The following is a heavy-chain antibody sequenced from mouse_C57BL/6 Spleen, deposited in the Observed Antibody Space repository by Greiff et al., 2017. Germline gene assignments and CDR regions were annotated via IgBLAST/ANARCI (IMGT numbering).Heavy chain of an antibody. Sequence: VQLQQSGPELVKPGASVKISCKASGYSFTDYNMNWVKQSNGKSLEWIGVINPNYGTTSYNQKFKGKATLTVDQSSSTAFLQLNRLTSEDAAVDFCSSAYDGPGWFAYWGQGTLVTVSA. J-gene: IGHJ3*01. D-gene: IGHD2-3*01. V-gene: IGHV1-39*01. CDR3: SSAYDGPGWFAY. CDR2: INPNYGTT. CDR1: GYSFTDYN.